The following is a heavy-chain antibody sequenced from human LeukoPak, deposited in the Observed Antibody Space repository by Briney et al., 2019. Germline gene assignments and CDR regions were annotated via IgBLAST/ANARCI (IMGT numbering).Heavy chain of an antibody. Sequence: SETLSLTCTVSDASISGHYLTWIRQPPGKGLEWIGYISYIGSTNYTPSLKSRVTISVDTSKNQFSLKLSSVTAADTAVYYCARDQISMNAFDMWGQGTMVTVSS. D-gene: IGHD2-8*01. V-gene: IGHV4-59*11. CDR2: ISYIGST. J-gene: IGHJ3*02. CDR3: ARDQISMNAFDM. CDR1: DASISGHY.